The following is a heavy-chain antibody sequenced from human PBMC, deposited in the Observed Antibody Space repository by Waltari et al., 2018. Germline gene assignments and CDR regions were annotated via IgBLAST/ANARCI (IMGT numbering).Heavy chain of an antibody. CDR3: SRGRTETGAKYYFDF. V-gene: IGHV1-8*03. CDR1: GYTFTSYD. J-gene: IGHJ4*02. Sequence: QVQLVQSGAEVKKPGASVKVSCKASGYTFTSYDINWVRQATGQGLEWVGWMNPTSGNTGDAQKFQGRVTITRNTSISTAYMELNSLTTEDTAVYYCSRGRTETGAKYYFDFWGQGTLVTVSS. D-gene: IGHD2-2*01. CDR2: MNPTSGNT.